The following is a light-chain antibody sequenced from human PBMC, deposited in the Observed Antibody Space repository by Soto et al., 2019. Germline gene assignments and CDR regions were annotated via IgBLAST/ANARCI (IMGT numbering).Light chain of an antibody. CDR3: QQSYSTPWT. Sequence: DIQMTQPPSSLAASVGDRVTITCRASQPISSYLNWYQQKPGKAPNLLIYTASSLQTGVPSRFRGSGSGTDYTLTISSLQPEDFATYYCQQSYSTPWTFGQGTKVEIK. V-gene: IGKV1-39*01. CDR1: QPISSY. CDR2: TAS. J-gene: IGKJ1*01.